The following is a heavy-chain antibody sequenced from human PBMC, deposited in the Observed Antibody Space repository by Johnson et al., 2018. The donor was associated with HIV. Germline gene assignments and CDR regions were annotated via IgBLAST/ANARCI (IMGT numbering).Heavy chain of an antibody. Sequence: VQLVESGGGLIQPGGSLRLSCAASGFTVSSNYMSWVRQAPGKGLEWVAVISYDGTDKYYADSVRGRFTISRDNSKNTLYLQRNSLRAEDTAGYYCARGPILEWLSGDGFDMWGQGTKVTV. CDR2: ISYDGTDK. CDR1: GFTVSSNY. D-gene: IGHD3-3*01. CDR3: ARGPILEWLSGDGFDM. J-gene: IGHJ3*02. V-gene: IGHV3-30*03.